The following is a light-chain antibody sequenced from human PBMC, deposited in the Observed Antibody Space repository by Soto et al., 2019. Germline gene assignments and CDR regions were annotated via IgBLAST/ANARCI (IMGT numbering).Light chain of an antibody. CDR1: QNLGTLY. Sequence: ESLLTQSPGTLALSPGERGTLSCRASQNLGTLYLAWFQQKSGQAPRLLIYSASRRATGIPDRFTGSGSGTDFTLTINRLEPEDFAVYFCQQYAGSPRTFGQGTKVDIK. CDR3: QQYAGSPRT. V-gene: IGKV3-20*01. J-gene: IGKJ1*01. CDR2: SAS.